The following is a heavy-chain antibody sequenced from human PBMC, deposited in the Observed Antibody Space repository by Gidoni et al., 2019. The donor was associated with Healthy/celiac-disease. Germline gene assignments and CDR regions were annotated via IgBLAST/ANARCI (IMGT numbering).Heavy chain of an antibody. CDR3: AADTSAIGRIAVAGFDY. J-gene: IGHJ4*02. Sequence: QMQLVQSGPEVKKPGTSVKVSCNASGFTFTSSDMQWVRQDRGQRLEWIGWIVVGSGNTNYAQKFQERVTMTRDMSTSTDYMELSSLRSEDTAVYYWAADTSAIGRIAVAGFDYWGQGTLVTVSS. D-gene: IGHD6-19*01. CDR2: IVVGSGNT. CDR1: GFTFTSSD. V-gene: IGHV1-58*02.